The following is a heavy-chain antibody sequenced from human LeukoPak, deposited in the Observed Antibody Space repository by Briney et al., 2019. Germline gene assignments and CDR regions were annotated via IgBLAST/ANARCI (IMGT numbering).Heavy chain of an antibody. Sequence: SETLSLTCAVYGGSFSRYFWTWIRQPPGKGLEWIGEINHSGSTNYNPSLKSRVTISVDTSKNQFSLKLSSVTAADTAVYYCARRGRGYNYYYYYYMDVWGKGTTVTISS. CDR2: INHSGST. CDR1: GGSFSRYF. J-gene: IGHJ6*03. V-gene: IGHV4-34*01. D-gene: IGHD5-24*01. CDR3: ARRGRGYNYYYYYYMDV.